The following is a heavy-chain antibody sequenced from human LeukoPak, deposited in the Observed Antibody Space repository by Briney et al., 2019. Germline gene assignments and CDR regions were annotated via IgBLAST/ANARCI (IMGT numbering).Heavy chain of an antibody. V-gene: IGHV3-30*02. J-gene: IGHJ6*03. CDR3: AKDLGRGGYYMDV. Sequence: PGGPLRLSCAASGFTFSSYGMHWVRQAPGKGLEWVAFIRYDGSNKYYADSVKGRFTISRDNSKNTLYLQMNNLRAEDTAVYYCAKDLGRGGYYMDVWGKGTTVTVSS. D-gene: IGHD2-15*01. CDR1: GFTFSSYG. CDR2: IRYDGSNK.